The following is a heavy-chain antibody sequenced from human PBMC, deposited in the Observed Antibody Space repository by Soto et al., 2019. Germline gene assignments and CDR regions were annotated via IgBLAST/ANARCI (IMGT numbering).Heavy chain of an antibody. CDR2: IIPIFGTA. J-gene: IGHJ6*02. CDR1: GGTFSSYA. D-gene: IGHD2-15*01. CDR3: ARVPTYCSGGSCPNYYYYGMDV. V-gene: IGHV1-69*01. Sequence: QVQLVQSGAEVKKPGSSVKVSCKASGGTFSSYAISWVRQAPGQGLEWMGGIIPIFGTANYAQTFQGRVTITADESTSTAYMELSSLRSEDTAVYYCARVPTYCSGGSCPNYYYYGMDVWGQGTTVTVSS.